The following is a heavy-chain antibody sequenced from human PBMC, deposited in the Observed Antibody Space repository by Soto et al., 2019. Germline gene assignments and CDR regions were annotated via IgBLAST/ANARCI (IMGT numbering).Heavy chain of an antibody. CDR2: ISYSGST. CDR1: GGSISSGDYY. J-gene: IGHJ6*02. D-gene: IGHD3-3*01. V-gene: IGHV4-30-4*08. Sequence: SETLSLTCTVSGGSISSGDYYWSWIRQPPGEGLEWIGFISYSGSTYYNPSLKSRVTISVDTSKNQFSLKLSSVTAADTAVYYCARGSYTIFGVVMDVWGQGTTVTVSS. CDR3: ARGSYTIFGVVMDV.